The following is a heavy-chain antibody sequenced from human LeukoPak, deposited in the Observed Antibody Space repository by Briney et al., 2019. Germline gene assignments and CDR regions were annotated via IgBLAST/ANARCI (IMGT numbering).Heavy chain of an antibody. CDR3: ARGRIHPGP. CDR1: GGSISNYY. V-gene: IGHV4-59*01. Sequence: PSETLSLTCTVSGGSISNYYWSWIRQPPGKGLEWIGYIYYTGSTNYNPSLKSRVTISVDTSKNQFSLKLNSVTAADTAVYYCARGRIHPGPWGQGTLVTVSS. CDR2: IYYTGST. J-gene: IGHJ4*02.